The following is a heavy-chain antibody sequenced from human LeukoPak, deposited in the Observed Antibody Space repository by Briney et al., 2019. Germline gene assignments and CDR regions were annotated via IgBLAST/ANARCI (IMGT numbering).Heavy chain of an antibody. CDR1: GGSISSYY. CDR3: ARAKVGYYDSSGKTPGGLVDY. D-gene: IGHD3-22*01. Sequence: SETLSLTCTVSGGSISSYYWSWIRQSPGKGLEWIGYIYYSGSTYYNPSLKSRVTISVDTSKNQFSLKLSSVTAADTAVYYCARAKVGYYDSSGKTPGGLVDYWGQGTLVTVSS. J-gene: IGHJ4*02. V-gene: IGHV4-59*12. CDR2: IYYSGST.